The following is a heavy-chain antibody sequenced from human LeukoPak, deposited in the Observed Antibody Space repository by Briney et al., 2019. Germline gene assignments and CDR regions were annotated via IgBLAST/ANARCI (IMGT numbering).Heavy chain of an antibody. D-gene: IGHD2-2*01. V-gene: IGHV4-34*01. Sequence: PSETLSLTCAVYGGSFSGYYWSWIRQPPGKGLEWIGEINHSGSTNYNPYLKSRVTISVDTSKNQFSLKLSSVTAADTAVYYCARGYCSSTSCYLFYFDYWGQGTLVTVSS. CDR3: ARGYCSSTSCYLFYFDY. CDR2: INHSGST. J-gene: IGHJ4*02. CDR1: GGSFSGYY.